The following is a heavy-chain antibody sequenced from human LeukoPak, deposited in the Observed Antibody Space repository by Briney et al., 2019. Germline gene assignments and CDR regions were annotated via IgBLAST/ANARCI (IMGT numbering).Heavy chain of an antibody. Sequence: PGGSPRLSCEASGFTFNSYWMSWVRQAPGKGLEWVADINEDGSTIYYVNSVKGRFTISRDNAKNSLSLQLNTLRAEDRAVYYCARWSYVSGTWFLDSWGQGALVTVSS. CDR3: ARWSYVSGTWFLDS. D-gene: IGHD3-10*01. CDR1: GFTFNSYW. J-gene: IGHJ4*02. V-gene: IGHV3-7*05. CDR2: INEDGSTI.